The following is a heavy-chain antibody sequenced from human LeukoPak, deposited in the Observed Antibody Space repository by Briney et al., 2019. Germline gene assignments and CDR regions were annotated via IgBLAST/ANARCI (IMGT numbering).Heavy chain of an antibody. V-gene: IGHV3-7*01. CDR2: IKQDGSEK. D-gene: IGHD2-2*02. CDR3: ARDAGYCSSTSCYTRYWYFDL. CDR1: GFTFSSYW. J-gene: IGHJ2*01. Sequence: GGSLRLSCAASGFTFSSYWMSWVRQAPGKGLEWVANIKQDGSEKYYVDSVKGRFTISRDNAKNSLYLQMNSLRAEDTAVYYCARDAGYCSSTSCYTRYWYFDLWGRGTLVTVSS.